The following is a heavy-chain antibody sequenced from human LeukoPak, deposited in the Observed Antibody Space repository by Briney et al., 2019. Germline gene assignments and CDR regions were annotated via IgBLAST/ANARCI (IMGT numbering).Heavy chain of an antibody. V-gene: IGHV4-59*01. CDR2: ISYTGNT. CDR3: ARVGRGDHTWGSYSFDY. J-gene: IGHJ4*02. D-gene: IGHD3-16*01. CDR1: DTSISSYY. Sequence: LETLSLTCTVSDTSISSYYWSWIRQPPGKGLEWIGYISYTGNTNYNPSLKSRVTISLDTSKTQFSLQLSSVTAADTAVYYCARVGRGDHTWGSYSFDYWGQGTLVTVSS.